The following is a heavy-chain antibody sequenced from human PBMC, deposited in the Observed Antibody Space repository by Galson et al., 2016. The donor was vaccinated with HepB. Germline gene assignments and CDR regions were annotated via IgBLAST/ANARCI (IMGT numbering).Heavy chain of an antibody. CDR2: IYPGDSDT. D-gene: IGHD1-7*01. V-gene: IGHV5-51*01. Sequence: QSGAEVKKPGGPLKISCKGSGYKFSNYWIGWVRQMPGKGLEWMGIIYPGDSDTRYSPSFGGQVTISADKSISTAYLQWSSLQASDTAMYFCVRGGDAYGSNWYYTYFDSWGQGTFVTVSS. J-gene: IGHJ4*02. CDR1: GYKFSNYW. CDR3: VRGGDAYGSNWYYTYFDS.